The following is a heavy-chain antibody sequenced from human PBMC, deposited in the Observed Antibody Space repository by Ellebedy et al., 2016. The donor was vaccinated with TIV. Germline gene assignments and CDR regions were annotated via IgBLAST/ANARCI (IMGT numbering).Heavy chain of an antibody. V-gene: IGHV5-10-1*01. CDR3: TRHALGISGWWYFDL. CDR2: IDAGDSYN. D-gene: IGHD6-19*01. CDR1: GYSFTNYY. J-gene: IGHJ2*01. Sequence: GESLKISCKGSGYSFTNYYISWVRQMHGKGLEWKGRIDAGDSYNIYSPSFQGHVTISADKAISTAYLQWSSLRASDSAMYYCTRHALGISGWWYFDLWGRGTLVTVSS.